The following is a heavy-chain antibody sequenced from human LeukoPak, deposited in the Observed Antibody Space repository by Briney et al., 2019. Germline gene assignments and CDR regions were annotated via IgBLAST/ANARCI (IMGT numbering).Heavy chain of an antibody. D-gene: IGHD3-22*01. CDR3: ARQYLDPTDYDSSGYLGGAFDI. V-gene: IGHV5-51*01. J-gene: IGHJ3*02. CDR2: IYPGDSDT. Sequence: GESLKISCKGSGYSFTSYWIGWVRQMPGKGLEWMGIIYPGDSDTRYSPSFQGQVTISADKSISTGYLQWSSLKASDTAMYYCARQYLDPTDYDSSGYLGGAFDIWGQGTMVTVSS. CDR1: GYSFTSYW.